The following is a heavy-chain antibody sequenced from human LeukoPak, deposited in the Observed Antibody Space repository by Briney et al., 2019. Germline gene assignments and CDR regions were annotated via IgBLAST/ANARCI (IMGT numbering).Heavy chain of an antibody. CDR3: ARDRNDYGDYDAFDI. V-gene: IGHV3-21*01. Sequence: GGSLRLSCAASGFXFSSYSMNWVRQAPGKGLEWVSSISSSSSYIYYADSVKGRFTISRDNAKNSLYLQMNSLRAEDTAVYYCARDRNDYGDYDAFDIWGQGTMVTVSS. CDR2: ISSSSSYI. J-gene: IGHJ3*02. CDR1: GFXFSSYS. D-gene: IGHD4-17*01.